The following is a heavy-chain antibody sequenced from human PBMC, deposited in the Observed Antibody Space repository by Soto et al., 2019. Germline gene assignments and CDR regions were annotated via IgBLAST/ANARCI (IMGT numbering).Heavy chain of an antibody. D-gene: IGHD3-3*01. V-gene: IGHV3-21*01. CDR1: GFTFSSYS. Sequence: GGSLSLSCAASGFTFSSYSMNWVRQAPGKGLEWVSSISSSSSYIYYADSVKGRFTISRDNAKNSLYLQMNSLRAEDTAVYYCASTIFGVELKKHYYYGMDVWGQGTTVTVSS. CDR3: ASTIFGVELKKHYYYGMDV. J-gene: IGHJ6*02. CDR2: ISSSSSYI.